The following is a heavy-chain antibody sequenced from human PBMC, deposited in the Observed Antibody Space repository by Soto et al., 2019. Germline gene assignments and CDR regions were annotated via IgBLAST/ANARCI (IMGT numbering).Heavy chain of an antibody. D-gene: IGHD6-19*01. CDR2: IIPILGIG. Sequence: QVQLVQSGAEVKKPGSSVKVSCKASGGTFSSYTISWVRQAPGQGLEWMGRIIPILGIGNYAQKFQGRVTITAEKSTSTAYMERSSLRSEDTAVYYCARDQSRDSSGWYYFDYWGQGTLVTVSS. CDR3: ARDQSRDSSGWYYFDY. V-gene: IGHV1-69*08. J-gene: IGHJ4*02. CDR1: GGTFSSYT.